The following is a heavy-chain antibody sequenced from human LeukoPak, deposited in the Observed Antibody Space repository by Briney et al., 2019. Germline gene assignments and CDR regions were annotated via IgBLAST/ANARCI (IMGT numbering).Heavy chain of an antibody. CDR2: ISSSGSTI. Sequence: GGSLRLSCAASGFTFSSYEMNWVRQAPGKGLEWVSYISSSGSTIYYADSVKGRFTISRDNAKNTLYLQMNSLRAEDTAVYYCAKDVGENIAVVVADYWGQGTLVTVSS. J-gene: IGHJ4*02. CDR3: AKDVGENIAVVVADY. V-gene: IGHV3-48*03. CDR1: GFTFSSYE. D-gene: IGHD2-15*01.